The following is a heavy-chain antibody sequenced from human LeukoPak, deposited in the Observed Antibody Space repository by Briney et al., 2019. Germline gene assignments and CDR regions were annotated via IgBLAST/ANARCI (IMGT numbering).Heavy chain of an antibody. Sequence: GGSLRLSCEASGFTFSGYWMHWVRRAPGKGLVWVSRVSSDSTWSSHADSVKGRFTISRDNAKEMVYLQMNSLRVEDSAVYYCAAGPSSNGHQLPYWGQGTLVTVSS. CDR2: VSSDSTWS. CDR1: GFTFSGYW. D-gene: IGHD4-11*01. J-gene: IGHJ4*02. V-gene: IGHV3-74*01. CDR3: AAGPSSNGHQLPY.